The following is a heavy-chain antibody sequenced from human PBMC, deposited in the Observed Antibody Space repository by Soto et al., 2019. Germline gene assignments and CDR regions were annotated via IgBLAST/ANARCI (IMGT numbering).Heavy chain of an antibody. J-gene: IGHJ4*02. V-gene: IGHV3-23*01. D-gene: IGHD1-26*01. CDR3: AKDQRQWGGTDY. CDR1: GLTFSSYA. Sequence: EVQLLESGGGLVQPGGSLRLSCAASGLTFSSYAMSWVRQAPGKGLEWVSAISGSGGSTYYADSVKGRFTISRDNSKNTLYLQMNSLRAEDTAVYYCAKDQRQWGGTDYWGQGTLVTVSS. CDR2: ISGSGGST.